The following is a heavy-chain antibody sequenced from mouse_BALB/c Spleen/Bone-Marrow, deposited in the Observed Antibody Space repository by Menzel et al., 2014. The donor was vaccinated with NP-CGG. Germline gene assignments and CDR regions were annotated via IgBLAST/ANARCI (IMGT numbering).Heavy chain of an antibody. J-gene: IGHJ3*01. D-gene: IGHD2-4*01. V-gene: IGHV1-20*02. CDR1: GYSFTGYF. CDR3: ARIYDYDRGAWFAY. CDR2: INPYNGDT. Sequence: VQLQQPGPELVKPGASVKISCKASGYSFTGYFMNWVMQSHGKSLEWIGRINPYNGDTFYNQKFKGKATLTVDKSSNTAHMERRSLASEDSAVYYCARIYDYDRGAWFAYWGQGTLVTVSA.